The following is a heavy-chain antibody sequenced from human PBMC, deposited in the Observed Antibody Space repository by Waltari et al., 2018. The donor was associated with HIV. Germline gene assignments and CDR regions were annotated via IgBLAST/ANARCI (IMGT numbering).Heavy chain of an antibody. CDR2: ISGSGGST. Sequence: EVQLLESGGGLVQPGGSLRLSCAASGFTFSSYAMSWVRQAPGKGLEWVSAISGSGGSTYYADSVKGRFTISRDNSKNTLYLQMNSLRAEDTAVYYCAKVHSRDSGYDAEYYYYYYYGMDVWGQGTTVTVSS. CDR3: AKVHSRDSGYDAEYYYYYYYGMDV. J-gene: IGHJ6*02. D-gene: IGHD5-12*01. CDR1: GFTFSSYA. V-gene: IGHV3-23*01.